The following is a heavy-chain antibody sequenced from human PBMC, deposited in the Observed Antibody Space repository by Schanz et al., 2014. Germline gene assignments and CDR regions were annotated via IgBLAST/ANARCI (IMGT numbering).Heavy chain of an antibody. D-gene: IGHD2-21*02. V-gene: IGHV3-23*01. Sequence: DVQLLESGGGLIQPGGSLSLSCAASGFTFRSYAMSWVRQAPGKGLEWVSVISGSGDHTHYADSVKGRFTISRDTSGNTLYLQRNSLTGEDTAVYYCAKDGVPSPWVCFGGYCYSGGADYWGQGTLVTVSS. CDR2: ISGSGDHT. CDR1: GFTFRSYA. CDR3: AKDGVPSPWVCFGGYCYSGGADY. J-gene: IGHJ4*02.